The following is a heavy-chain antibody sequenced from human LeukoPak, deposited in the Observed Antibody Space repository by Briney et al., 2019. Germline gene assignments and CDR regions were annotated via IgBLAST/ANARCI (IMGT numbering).Heavy chain of an antibody. V-gene: IGHV4-59*01. CDR2: IYYSGST. CDR1: GGSISSYY. D-gene: IGHD6-19*01. CDR3: ARVGYSSGYPYYYYYYYMDV. Sequence: SETLSLTCTVSGGSISSYYWSWIRQPPGKGLEWIGYIYYSGSTNYNPSLKSRVTISVDTSKNQFSLKLSSVTAADTAVYYCARVGYSSGYPYYYYYYYMDVWGKGTTVTVSS. J-gene: IGHJ6*03.